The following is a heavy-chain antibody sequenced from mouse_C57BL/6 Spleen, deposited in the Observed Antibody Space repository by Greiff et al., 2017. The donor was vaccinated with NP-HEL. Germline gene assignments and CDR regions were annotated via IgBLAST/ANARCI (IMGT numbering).Heavy chain of an antibody. Sequence: QVQLQQPGTELVKPGASVKLSCKASGYTFTSYWMHWVKQRPGQGLEWIGKINPSNGGTNYNEKFQGKATLTVDKSSTTAYMQLSSLTSEDAAVYYCAREGDSAWFADWGQGTLVTVSA. J-gene: IGHJ3*01. CDR3: AREGDSAWFAD. CDR1: GYTFTSYW. V-gene: IGHV1-53*01. CDR2: INPSNGGT. D-gene: IGHD2-12*01.